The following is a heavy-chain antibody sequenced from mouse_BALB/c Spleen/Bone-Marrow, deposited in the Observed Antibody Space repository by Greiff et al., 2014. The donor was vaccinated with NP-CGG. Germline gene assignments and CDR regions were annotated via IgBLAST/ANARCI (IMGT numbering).Heavy chain of an antibody. V-gene: IGHV14-3*02. CDR3: ARGYDEGFAY. CDR1: GFNIKDTY. D-gene: IGHD2-14*01. CDR2: IDPANGNT. Sequence: EVQLRQSGAELVKPGASVKLSCTASGFNIKDTYMHWVKQRPEQGLEWIGRIDPANGNTKYDPKFQGKATITADTSSNTAFLQLSSLTSEDTAVYYCARGYDEGFAYWGQGTLVTVSA. J-gene: IGHJ3*01.